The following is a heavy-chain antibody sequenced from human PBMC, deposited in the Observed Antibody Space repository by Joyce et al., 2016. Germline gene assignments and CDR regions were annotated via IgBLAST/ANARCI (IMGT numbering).Heavy chain of an antibody. V-gene: IGHV3-15*01. D-gene: IGHD3-10*01. CDR3: AADVAEVGFGELDH. Sequence: EVQVAEYGGGLVKPGGSLRLSCAASGFTFKVAWMTWVRQAPGKGLEWVGRMKSKTSGETTEYAAPVKGRFTISRDDSKNTVSLQMNGLRTEDTAVYFCAADVAEVGFGELDHWGQGTLVTVSS. CDR1: GFTFKVAW. CDR2: MKSKTSGETT. J-gene: IGHJ4*02.